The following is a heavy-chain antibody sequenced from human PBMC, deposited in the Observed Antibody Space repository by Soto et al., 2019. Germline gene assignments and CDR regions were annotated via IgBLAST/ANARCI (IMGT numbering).Heavy chain of an antibody. CDR3: RWLRCKENFYHFDY. V-gene: IGHV3-23*01. Sequence: GGSLRLSCSASVFTFSSYAMSWVRQAPGKGLEWVSAISGSGGSTYYADSVKGRFTISRDNSKNTLYLQMNSLRAEDTAVYYWRWLRCKENFYHFDYPGQGVLVTV. D-gene: IGHD5-12*01. CDR1: VFTFSSYA. J-gene: IGHJ4*02. CDR2: ISGSGGST.